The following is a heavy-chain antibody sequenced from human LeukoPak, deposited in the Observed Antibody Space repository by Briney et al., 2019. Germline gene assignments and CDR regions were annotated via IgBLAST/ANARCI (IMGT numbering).Heavy chain of an antibody. CDR3: AREFLGYCSGGSCYSGFWFDP. V-gene: IGHV4-4*07. CDR1: GGSITSYY. J-gene: IGHJ5*02. D-gene: IGHD2-15*01. Sequence: SETLSLTCTVSGGSITSYYWNWIRQPAGKGLEWIGRMSINGRTNYNPSLNSRVTMSVDTSKNHFSLKLSSVTAADTAVYYCAREFLGYCSGGSCYSGFWFDPWGQGTLVTVSS. CDR2: MSINGRT.